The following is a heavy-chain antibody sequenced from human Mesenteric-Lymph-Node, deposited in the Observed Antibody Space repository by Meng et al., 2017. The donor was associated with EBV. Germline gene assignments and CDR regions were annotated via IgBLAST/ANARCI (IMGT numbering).Heavy chain of an antibody. V-gene: IGHV4-4*02. Sequence: VQMQESVPGLVKPSGDLSLTCAVSGGSISGNNWWSWIRQPPGKGLEWIGEVFHIGSTNYNPSLKSRVTISLDKSKNQFSLKLTSVTAADTAVYFCARVSEISGTWLDCWGQGTLVTVSS. CDR1: GGSISGNNW. D-gene: IGHD1-7*01. CDR3: ARVSEISGTWLDC. J-gene: IGHJ1*01. CDR2: VFHIGST.